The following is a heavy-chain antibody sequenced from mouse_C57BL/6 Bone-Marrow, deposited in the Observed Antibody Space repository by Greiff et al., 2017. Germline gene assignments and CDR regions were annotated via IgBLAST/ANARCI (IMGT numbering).Heavy chain of an antibody. CDR1: GYAFTNYL. D-gene: IGHD4-1*01. V-gene: IGHV1-54*01. Sequence: QVQLQQSGAELVRPGTSVKVSCKASGYAFTNYLIEWVKQRPGQGLEWIGVINPGSGGTNYNEKFKGKATLPAGKSSSTAYMQLSRLTSEDSAVYFCARSKNWGSWFAYWGQGTLVTVSA. J-gene: IGHJ3*01. CDR2: INPGSGGT. CDR3: ARSKNWGSWFAY.